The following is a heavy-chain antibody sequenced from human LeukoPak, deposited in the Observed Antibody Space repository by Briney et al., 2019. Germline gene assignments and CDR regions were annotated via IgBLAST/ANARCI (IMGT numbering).Heavy chain of an antibody. D-gene: IGHD3-22*01. V-gene: IGHV3-7*01. Sequence: PGGSLRLSCAASGFTFSSYWMSWVRQAPGKGLEWVANIKQGGSEKYYVDSVKGRFTISRDNAKNSLYLQMNSLRAEDTAVYYCARDLWLEYYYDSSGYPNWFDPWGQGTLVTVSS. CDR1: GFTFSSYW. J-gene: IGHJ5*02. CDR3: ARDLWLEYYYDSSGYPNWFDP. CDR2: IKQGGSEK.